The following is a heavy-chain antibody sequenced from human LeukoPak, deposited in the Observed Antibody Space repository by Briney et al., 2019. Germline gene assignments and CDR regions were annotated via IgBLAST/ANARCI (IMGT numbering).Heavy chain of an antibody. J-gene: IGHJ3*01. CDR1: GYSFTSNW. V-gene: IGHV5-51*01. CDR2: IYPGDSDT. Sequence: GESLKISCKASGYSFTSNWIGWVRQMPGKGLEWMGIIYPGDSDTRYSPSFQDQVTISADRSITTAYLQWSSLKASDTAMYYCAKHKAERGSSGYDWGAFDLWGQGTMVTVSS. CDR3: AKHKAERGSSGYDWGAFDL. D-gene: IGHD5-12*01.